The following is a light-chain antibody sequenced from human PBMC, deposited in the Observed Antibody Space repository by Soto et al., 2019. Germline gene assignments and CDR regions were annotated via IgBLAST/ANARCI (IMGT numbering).Light chain of an antibody. Sequence: EIVLTQSPATLSLSPGERATLSCRASQSVSSYLAWYQQKLGQAPRLLIYDSSTRATGIPARFSGSGSGTDFTLIISNLEPEDFAVYYCQQRGNWPRTFGQGTKVEIK. J-gene: IGKJ1*01. CDR1: QSVSSY. V-gene: IGKV3-11*01. CDR2: DSS. CDR3: QQRGNWPRT.